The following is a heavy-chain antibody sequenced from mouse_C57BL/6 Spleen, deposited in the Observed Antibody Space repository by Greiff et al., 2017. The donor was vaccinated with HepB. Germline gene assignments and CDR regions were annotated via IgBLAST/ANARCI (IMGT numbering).Heavy chain of an antibody. V-gene: IGHV5-16*01. CDR2: INYDGSST. Sequence: EVMLVESEGGLVQPGSSMKLSCTASGFTFSDYYMAWVRQVPEKGLEWVANINYDGSSTYYLDSLKSRFIISRDNAKNILYLQMSSLKSEDTATYYCARGEMSYFDYWGQGTTLTVSS. CDR3: ARGEMSYFDY. CDR1: GFTFSDYY. J-gene: IGHJ2*01.